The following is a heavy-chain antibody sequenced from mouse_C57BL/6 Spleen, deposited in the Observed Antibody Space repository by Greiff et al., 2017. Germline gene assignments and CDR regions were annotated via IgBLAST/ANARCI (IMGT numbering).Heavy chain of an antibody. V-gene: IGHV1-62-2*01. CDR2: FYPGSGSI. D-gene: IGHD1-1*01. J-gene: IGHJ4*01. CDR1: GYTFTEYT. Sequence: VQLKESGAELVKPGASVKLSCKASGYTFTEYTIHWVKQRSGQGLEWIGWFYPGSGSIKYNEKFKDKATLTADKSSSTVYMELSRLTSEDSSVYFCARHEGDYYGSSLYAMDYWGQGTSVTVSS. CDR3: ARHEGDYYGSSLYAMDY.